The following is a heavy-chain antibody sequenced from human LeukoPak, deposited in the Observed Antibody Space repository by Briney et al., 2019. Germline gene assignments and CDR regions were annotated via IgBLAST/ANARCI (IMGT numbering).Heavy chain of an antibody. J-gene: IGHJ4*02. CDR3: ARELAAAGTSGGFLLDY. D-gene: IGHD6-13*01. CDR2: INHSGST. V-gene: IGHV4-34*01. CDR1: GGSFSGYY. Sequence: PSETLSLTCAVYGGSFSGYYWSWVRQPQGKGLEWIGEINHSGSTNYNPSLKSRVTISVDTSKNQFSLKLSSVTAADTAVYYCARELAAAGTSGGFLLDYWGQGTLVTVSS.